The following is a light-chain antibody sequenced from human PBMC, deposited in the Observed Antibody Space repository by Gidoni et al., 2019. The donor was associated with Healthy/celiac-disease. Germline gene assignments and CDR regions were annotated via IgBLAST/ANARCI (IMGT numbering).Light chain of an antibody. CDR3: QQRSNGLT. CDR1: KCVCSY. J-gene: IGKJ4*01. Sequence: EIVLTQSPASLSLSPGERATLSCRARKCVCSYVAWYQQKPGQAPRLLIYDASNRATGIPARFSGSGPGTDFTLTISSLEPEDFAVYYCQQRSNGLTFGGGTKVEIK. V-gene: IGKV3D-11*01. CDR2: DAS.